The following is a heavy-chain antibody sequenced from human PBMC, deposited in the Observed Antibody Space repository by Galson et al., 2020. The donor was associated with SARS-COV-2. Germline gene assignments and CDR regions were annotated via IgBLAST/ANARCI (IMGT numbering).Heavy chain of an antibody. V-gene: IGHV3-33*01. D-gene: IGHD5-18*01. Sequence: TGGSLRLSCAASGFTFSSYGMHWVRQAPGKGLEWVAVIWYDGSNKYYADSVKGRFTISRDNSKNTLYLQMNSLRAEDTAVYYCARDAAMGQDLGCYYDGMDVWGQGTTVTVSS. CDR2: IWYDGSNK. CDR1: GFTFSSYG. CDR3: ARDAAMGQDLGCYYDGMDV. J-gene: IGHJ6*02.